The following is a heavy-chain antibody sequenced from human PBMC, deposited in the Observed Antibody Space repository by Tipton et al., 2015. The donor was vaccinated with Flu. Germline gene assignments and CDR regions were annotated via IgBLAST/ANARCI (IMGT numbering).Heavy chain of an antibody. CDR3: AKDQDTSGSGRMDS. J-gene: IGHJ4*02. CDR2: ISWDGGST. D-gene: IGHD6-19*01. V-gene: IGHV3-43D*04. CDR1: GFPFEDFA. Sequence: GSLRLSCAASGFPFEDFAMHWVRKAPGKGLEWVSLISWDGGSTYYADSVKGRLTTSRDNSKNSLYLEMNSLGGEDTALYYCAKDQDTSGSGRMDSWGQGTLVTVSS.